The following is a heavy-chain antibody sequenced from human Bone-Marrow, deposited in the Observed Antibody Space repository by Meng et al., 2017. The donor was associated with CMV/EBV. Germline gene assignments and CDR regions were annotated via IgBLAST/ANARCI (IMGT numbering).Heavy chain of an antibody. Sequence: GESLKISCAASGFSLSGSSMSWLRQAPGKGLVWVSTIGNGGHTYYADSVKGRFTVSRDDAENELYLHMSSLRVEDTAVYFCARDGTGWSRDHWGQGALFTVSS. CDR3: ARDGTGWSRDH. J-gene: IGHJ4*02. CDR1: GFSLSGSS. V-gene: IGHV3-21*01. D-gene: IGHD6-19*01. CDR2: IGNGGHT.